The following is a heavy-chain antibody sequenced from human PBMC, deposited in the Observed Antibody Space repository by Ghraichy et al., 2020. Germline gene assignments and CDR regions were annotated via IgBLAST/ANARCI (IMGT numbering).Heavy chain of an antibody. CDR2: INHSGST. D-gene: IGHD6-19*01. CDR3: ARGLVYSSGWRGVAAGVSDY. Sequence: SETLSLTCAVYGGSFSGYYWSWIRQPPRKGLEWIGEINHSGSTNYNPSLKSRVTISVDTSKNQFSLKLSSVTAADTAVYYCARGLVYSSGWRGVAAGVSDYWGQGTLVTVSS. J-gene: IGHJ4*02. V-gene: IGHV4-34*01. CDR1: GGSFSGYY.